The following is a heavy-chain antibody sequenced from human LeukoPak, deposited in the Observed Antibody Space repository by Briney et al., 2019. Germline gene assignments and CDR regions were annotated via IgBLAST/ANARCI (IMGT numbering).Heavy chain of an antibody. CDR2: ISYDGSNK. Sequence: GGSLRLSCAASGFTFSSYAMHWVRQAPGKGLEWGAVISYDGSNKYYADSVKGRFTISRDNSKNTLYLQMNSLRAEDTAVYYCARDYGYYFDYWGQGTLVTVSS. J-gene: IGHJ4*02. CDR3: ARDYGYYFDY. V-gene: IGHV3-30*04. D-gene: IGHD4-17*01. CDR1: GFTFSSYA.